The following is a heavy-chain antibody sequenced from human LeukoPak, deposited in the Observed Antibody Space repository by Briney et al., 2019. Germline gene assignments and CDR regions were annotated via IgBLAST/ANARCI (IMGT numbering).Heavy chain of an antibody. CDR2: IKQDGSEK. D-gene: IGHD3-16*01. CDR1: GVTFSDYW. J-gene: IGHJ4*02. CDR3: ALRFKGGRGYDY. V-gene: IGHV3-7*01. Sequence: GGSLRLSCAASGVTFSDYWMSWVRQAPGKGLEYVANIKQDGSEKYYVDSVKGRFTISRDNAKNSLYLQMNSLRAEDTAVYYCALRFKGGRGYDYWGQGTLVTVSS.